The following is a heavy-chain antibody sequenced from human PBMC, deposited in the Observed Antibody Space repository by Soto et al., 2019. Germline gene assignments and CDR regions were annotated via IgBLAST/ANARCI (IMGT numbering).Heavy chain of an antibody. CDR3: ARGVYKVDTAMVGLRYYYYGMDV. CDR1: GGSISSGGYY. J-gene: IGHJ6*02. V-gene: IGHV4-31*03. CDR2: IYYSGST. D-gene: IGHD5-18*01. Sequence: SETLSLTCTVSGGSISSGGYYWRWIRQHPGKGLEWIGYIYYSGSTYYNPSLKSRVTISVDTSKNQFSLKLSSVTAADTAVYYCARGVYKVDTAMVGLRYYYYGMDVWGQGTTVTVSS.